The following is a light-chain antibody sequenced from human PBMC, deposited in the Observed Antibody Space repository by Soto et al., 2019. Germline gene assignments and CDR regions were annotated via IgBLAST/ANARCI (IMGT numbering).Light chain of an antibody. J-gene: IGLJ1*01. CDR2: DVS. V-gene: IGLV2-14*01. CDR3: SSYTSSSVLV. CDR1: SGDVGGYNY. Sequence: QSVLTQPASVSGSPGQSITISCTGTSGDVGGYNYVSWYQQHPGKAPKLMIYDVSNRPSGVSNRFSGSKSGNTASLTISGLQAEDEADYYCSSYTSSSVLVFGTGTKVTVL.